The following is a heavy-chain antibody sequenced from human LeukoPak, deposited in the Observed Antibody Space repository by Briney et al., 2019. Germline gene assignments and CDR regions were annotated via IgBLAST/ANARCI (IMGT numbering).Heavy chain of an antibody. Sequence: ASVPVSRKASGYTFNRHCMHRVRQAPAHGREWMGWINPNSGGTNYAQKFQGRVTMTRDTSISTAYMELSRLRSDDTAVYYCASGRGYKLFDYWGQGTLVTVSS. V-gene: IGHV1-2*02. CDR2: INPNSGGT. CDR1: GYTFNRHC. J-gene: IGHJ4*02. CDR3: ASGRGYKLFDY. D-gene: IGHD5-24*01.